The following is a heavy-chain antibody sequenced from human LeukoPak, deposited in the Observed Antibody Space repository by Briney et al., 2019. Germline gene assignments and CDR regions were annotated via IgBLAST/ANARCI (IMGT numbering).Heavy chain of an antibody. CDR3: ARVGAASSGWNWFDP. J-gene: IGHJ5*02. CDR2: IYYSGST. V-gene: IGHV4-59*08. D-gene: IGHD6-19*01. CDR1: GGSISSYY. Sequence: SETLSLTCTVSGGSISSYYWSWIRQPPGKGLEWIGYIYYSGSTNYNPSLKSRVTISVDTSKNQFSLKLSSVTAADTAVYYCARVGAASSGWNWFDPWGQGTLVTVSS.